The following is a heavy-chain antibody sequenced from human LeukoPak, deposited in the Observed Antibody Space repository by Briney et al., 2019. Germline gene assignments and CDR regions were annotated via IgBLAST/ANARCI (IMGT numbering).Heavy chain of an antibody. J-gene: IGHJ4*02. V-gene: IGHV4-38-2*02. CDR1: GYSISSGYY. CDR3: ARSPGHYDSSSSYHGYFDS. D-gene: IGHD3-22*01. Sequence: SETLSLTCTVSGYSISSGYYWGCIRQPPGKGLEWIGSVYHSGSTYYNPSLKSRVTLSVDTSKNHFSLKLSSVTAADTAVYYCARSPGHYDSSSSYHGYFDSWGPGTLVTVSS. CDR2: VYHSGST.